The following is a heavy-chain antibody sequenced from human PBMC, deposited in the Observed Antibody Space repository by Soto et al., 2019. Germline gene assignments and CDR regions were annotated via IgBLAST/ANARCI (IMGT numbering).Heavy chain of an antibody. CDR2: ISSSSSYI. CDR3: ARQLATAGDIVVVPAALDY. CDR1: GFTFSSYS. Sequence: EVQLVESGGGLVKPGGSLRLSCAASGFTFSSYSMNWVRQAPGKGLEWVSSISSSSSYIYYADSVKGRFTISRDNAKNSLYLQMNSLRAEDTAVYYCARQLATAGDIVVVPAALDYWGQGTLVTVSS. D-gene: IGHD2-2*01. J-gene: IGHJ4*02. V-gene: IGHV3-21*01.